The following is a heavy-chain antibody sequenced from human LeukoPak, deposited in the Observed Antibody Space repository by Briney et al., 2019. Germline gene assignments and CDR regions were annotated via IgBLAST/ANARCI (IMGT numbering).Heavy chain of an antibody. D-gene: IGHD6-13*01. CDR3: ARGPAAGTIMA. V-gene: IGHV3-33*01. Sequence: GGSLRLSCAASGFTFSSYGMPWVRQAPGKGLEWVAVIWYDGSNKYYADSVKGRFTISRDNSKNTLYLQMNSLRAEDTAVYYCARGPAAGTIMAWGQGTMVTVSS. J-gene: IGHJ3*01. CDR2: IWYDGSNK. CDR1: GFTFSSYG.